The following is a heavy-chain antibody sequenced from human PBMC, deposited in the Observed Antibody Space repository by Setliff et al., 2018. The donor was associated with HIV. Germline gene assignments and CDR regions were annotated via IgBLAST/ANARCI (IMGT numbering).Heavy chain of an antibody. Sequence: SQTLSLTCAVSGGSLSGYYWSWVRQSPGRGLEWIGEINQSGNTNFNPSLKSRLIISVDTSKSQFSLKLTSVTAADTALYYCAREGGQGYSGSGSFYHRNFDLWGRGTLVTVSS. CDR3: AREGGQGYSGSGSFYHRNFDL. CDR2: INQSGNT. D-gene: IGHD3-10*01. V-gene: IGHV4-34*01. CDR1: GGSLSGYY. J-gene: IGHJ2*01.